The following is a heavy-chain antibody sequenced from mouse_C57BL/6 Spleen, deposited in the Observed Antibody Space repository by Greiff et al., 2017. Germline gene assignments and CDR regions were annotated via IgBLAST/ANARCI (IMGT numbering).Heavy chain of an antibody. CDR3: ARDRSNYGSSYCAMDY. D-gene: IGHD1-1*01. V-gene: IGHV5-4*01. Sequence: EVQRVESGGGLVKPGGSLKLSCAASGFTFSSYAMSWVRQTPEKRLEWVATISDGGSYTYYPDNVKGRFTISRDNAKNNLYLQMSHLKSEDTAIYYCARDRSNYGSSYCAMDYWGQGTSVTVSS. J-gene: IGHJ4*01. CDR2: ISDGGSYT. CDR1: GFTFSSYA.